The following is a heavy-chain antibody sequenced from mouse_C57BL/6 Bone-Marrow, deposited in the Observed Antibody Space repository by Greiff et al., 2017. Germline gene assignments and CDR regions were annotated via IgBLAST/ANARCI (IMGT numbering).Heavy chain of an antibody. CDR2: IYPRSGNT. J-gene: IGHJ3*01. Sequence: VQLQQSGAELARHGASVKLSCKASGYTFTSYGISWVKQRTGQGLEWIGEIYPRSGNTYYNEKFKGKATLTADKSSRTAYMELRSLTSEDSAVYFSARGQLRLRPFFAYWGQGTLVTVSA. CDR1: GYTFTSYG. CDR3: ARGQLRLRPFFAY. V-gene: IGHV1-81*01. D-gene: IGHD3-2*02.